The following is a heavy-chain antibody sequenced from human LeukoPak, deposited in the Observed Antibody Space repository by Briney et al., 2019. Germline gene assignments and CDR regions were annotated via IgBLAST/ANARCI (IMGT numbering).Heavy chain of an antibody. V-gene: IGHV3-7*01. Sequence: PGGSLRLSCAASGFTFSSYWMSWVRQAPGKGLEWVANIMQDESAKYYLYSVKGRFTISRDNDQDSLYLQVNNLKAEDTAVYYCARQQHSGSYGYFDYWGQGTLVSVSS. J-gene: IGHJ4*02. D-gene: IGHD1-26*01. CDR1: GFTFSSYW. CDR3: ARQQHSGSYGYFDY. CDR2: IMQDESAK.